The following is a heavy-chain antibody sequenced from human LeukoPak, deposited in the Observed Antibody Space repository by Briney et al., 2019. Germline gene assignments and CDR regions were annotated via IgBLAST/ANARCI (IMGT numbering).Heavy chain of an antibody. V-gene: IGHV3-53*01. D-gene: IGHD3-10*01. J-gene: IGHJ6*02. CDR2: IYSGGST. Sequence: GGSLRLSCAASGFTVSSNYMSWVRQAPGKGLEWVSVIYSGGSTYYADSVKGRFTISRDNSKNTLYLQMNSPRAEDTAVHYCARVSGYYGSGSYYNHYYYYGMDVWGQGTTVTVSS. CDR3: ARVSGYYGSGSYYNHYYYYGMDV. CDR1: GFTVSSNY.